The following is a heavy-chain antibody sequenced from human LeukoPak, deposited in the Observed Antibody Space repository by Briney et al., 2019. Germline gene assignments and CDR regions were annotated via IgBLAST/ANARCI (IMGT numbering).Heavy chain of an antibody. CDR3: ARDFGSGYYDY. J-gene: IGHJ4*02. CDR2: IYTSGST. D-gene: IGHD3-3*01. V-gene: IGHV4-61*02. Sequence: SQTLSLTCTVSGGSISSDSYYWSWVRQPAGKGLEWIGRIYTSGSTKYNPSLKSRVTMSVDTSKNQFSLRLSSVTAADTAVYYCARDFGSGYYDYWSQGTLVTVSS. CDR1: GGSISSDSYY.